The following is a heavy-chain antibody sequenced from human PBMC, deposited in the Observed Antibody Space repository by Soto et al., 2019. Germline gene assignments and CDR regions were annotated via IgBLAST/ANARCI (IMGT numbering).Heavy chain of an antibody. CDR2: INHSGST. D-gene: IGHD1-7*01. CDR1: GGSFSGYY. CDR3: ARSRTGTTSFLRFPMDV. V-gene: IGHV4-34*01. J-gene: IGHJ6*03. Sequence: LSLTCAVYGGSFSGYYWSWIRQPPGKGLEWIGEINHSGSTNYNPSLKSRVTTSVDTSKNQFSLKLSSVTAADTAVYYCARSRTGTTSFLRFPMDVWGKGTTVTVAS.